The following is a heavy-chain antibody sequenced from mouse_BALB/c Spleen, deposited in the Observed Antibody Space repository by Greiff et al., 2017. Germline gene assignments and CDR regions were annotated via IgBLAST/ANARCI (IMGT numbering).Heavy chain of an antibody. CDR1: GFSLTSYD. CDR3: VRGAGTAWFAY. V-gene: IGHV2-9-2*01. D-gene: IGHD4-1*01. J-gene: IGHJ3*01. Sequence: VKLMESGPGLVAPSQSLSITCTVSGFSLTSYDISWIRQPPGKGLEWLGVIWTGGGTNYNSAFMSRLSISKDNSKSQVFLKMNSLQTDDTAIYYCVRGAGTAWFAYWGQGTLVTVSA. CDR2: IWTGGGT.